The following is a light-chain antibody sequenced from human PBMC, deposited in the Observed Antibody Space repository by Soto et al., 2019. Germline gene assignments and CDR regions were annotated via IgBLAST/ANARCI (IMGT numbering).Light chain of an antibody. CDR1: SSEHGHYDY. CDR2: HVT. CDR3: CSLTTSHTYV. V-gene: IGLV2-14*03. J-gene: IGLJ1*01. Sequence: QSVLTQPASVAGSPGQSITVSATGTSSEHGHYDYGSWYQHRPGQAPKLMIYHVTYRPSGVSNRYSGSKSGNSASLTISGLQADDEADYYCCSLTTSHTYVFGSGTKVTVL.